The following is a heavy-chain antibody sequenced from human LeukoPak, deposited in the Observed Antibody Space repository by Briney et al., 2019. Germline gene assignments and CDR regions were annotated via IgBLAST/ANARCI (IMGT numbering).Heavy chain of an antibody. Sequence: SETLSLTCTVSGGSISIYYWSWIRQPAGKGLEWLGRIYTSGSTNYNPSLKSRVTMSVDTSKNQFSLKLSSVTAADTAVYYCARGTYDYIWGSYRPYYYYYMDVWGKGTTVTVSS. J-gene: IGHJ6*03. D-gene: IGHD3-16*02. CDR1: GGSISIYY. CDR2: IYTSGST. CDR3: ARGTYDYIWGSYRPYYYYYMDV. V-gene: IGHV4-4*07.